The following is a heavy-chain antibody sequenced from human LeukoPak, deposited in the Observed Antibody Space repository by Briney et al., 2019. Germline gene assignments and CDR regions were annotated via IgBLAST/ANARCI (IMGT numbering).Heavy chain of an antibody. CDR1: GFTFSSYW. D-gene: IGHD3-3*01. Sequence: PGGSLRLSCAASGFTFSSYWMHWVRQAPGKGLVWVSRINSDGSSTSYADSVKGRFTISRDNAKNTLYLQMNSLRAEDTAVYYCAKDGGEGGGYYDFWSGYYENYMDVWGKGTTVTVSS. CDR2: INSDGSST. CDR3: AKDGGEGGGYYDFWSGYYENYMDV. J-gene: IGHJ6*03. V-gene: IGHV3-74*01.